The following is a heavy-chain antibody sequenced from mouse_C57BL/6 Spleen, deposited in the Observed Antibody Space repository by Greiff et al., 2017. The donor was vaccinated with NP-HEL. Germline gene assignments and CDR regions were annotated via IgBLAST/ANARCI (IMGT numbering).Heavy chain of an antibody. V-gene: IGHV1-64*01. D-gene: IGHD1-1*01. CDR1: GYTFTSYW. CDR2: IHPNSGST. J-gene: IGHJ4*01. Sequence: QVQLQQPGAELVKPGASVKLSCKASGYTFTSYWMHWVQPRPGPGLEWIGMIHPNSGSTNYNEKFKSKATLTVDKSSSPAYMQLSSLTSEDSAVYYCARHYYYGSSLYAMDYWGQGTAVTVYS. CDR3: ARHYYYGSSLYAMDY.